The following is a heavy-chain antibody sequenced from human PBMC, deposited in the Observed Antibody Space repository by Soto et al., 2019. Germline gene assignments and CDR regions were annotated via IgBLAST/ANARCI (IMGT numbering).Heavy chain of an antibody. CDR1: GYSFISYW. Sequence: GASRKVSCKGSGYSFISYWIGWVRQMPGKGLEGMGIVYPGDSDTRYSPSFQGQVTIAADKSISTAYLQWSSLTASDTAMYYSARLGDSNNSCMYVWDTRTTVTVSS. CDR2: VYPGDSDT. D-gene: IGHD6-13*01. J-gene: IGHJ6*04. V-gene: IGHV5-51*01. CDR3: ARLGDSNNSCMYV.